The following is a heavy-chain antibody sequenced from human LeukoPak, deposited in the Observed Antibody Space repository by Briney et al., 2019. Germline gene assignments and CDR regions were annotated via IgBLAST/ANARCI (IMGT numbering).Heavy chain of an antibody. CDR3: AREGTDYYDSSGYF. J-gene: IGHJ4*02. D-gene: IGHD3-22*01. CDR1: GGTFSSYA. Sequence: GASVKVSCKASGGTFSSYAISWVRQAPGQGLEWLGRIIPIFGTANYAQKFQGRVTITTDESTGTAYMELSSLRSEDTAVYYCAREGTDYYDSSGYFWGQGTLVTFSS. CDR2: IIPIFGTA. V-gene: IGHV1-69*05.